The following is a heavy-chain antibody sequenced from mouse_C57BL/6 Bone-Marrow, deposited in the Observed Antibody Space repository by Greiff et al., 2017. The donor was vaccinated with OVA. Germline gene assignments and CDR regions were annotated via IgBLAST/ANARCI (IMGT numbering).Heavy chain of an antibody. CDR2: IDPEDGET. Sequence: VQLQQSGAELVKPGASVKLSCTASGFNIKDYYMHWVKQRTEQGLEWIGRIDPEDGETKYAPKFPGKATITADTSSNPAYLQLSSLTSEDTAVYYCARSMIYYGSSYCYWYFDVWGTGTTGTVSS. V-gene: IGHV14-2*01. J-gene: IGHJ1*03. CDR1: GFNIKDYY. CDR3: ARSMIYYGSSYCYWYFDV. D-gene: IGHD1-1*01.